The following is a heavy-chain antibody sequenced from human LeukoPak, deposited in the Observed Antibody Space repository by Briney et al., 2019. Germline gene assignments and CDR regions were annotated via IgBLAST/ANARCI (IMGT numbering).Heavy chain of an antibody. CDR2: ISTTSRTI. V-gene: IGHV3-11*01. J-gene: IGHJ4*02. Sequence: GGSLRLSCVASGFTFSDYYMTWIRQAPGKGLEWISYISTTSRTIYYEESVKGRFTISRDNAKMSVDLQMNSLSGEDTATYYCARGALLTRDSGYPVFAYWGQGTQVTVSS. CDR3: ARGALLTRDSGYPVFAY. CDR1: GFTFSDYY. D-gene: IGHD5-12*01.